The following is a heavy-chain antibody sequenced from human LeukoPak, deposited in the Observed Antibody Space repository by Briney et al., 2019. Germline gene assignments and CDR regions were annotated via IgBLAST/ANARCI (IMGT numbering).Heavy chain of an antibody. V-gene: IGHV4-39*07. D-gene: IGHD3-9*01. Sequence: PSETLSLTCTVSGGSISSSSYYWGWVRQPPGKELEWIGSIYYSGSTYYNPTLKSRVTISVDTSKNQFSLKLSSVTAADTAVYYCARDGYFAWASPSALGVGNDYPLRAGAFDIWGQGTMVTVSS. CDR2: IYYSGST. CDR1: GGSISSSSYY. J-gene: IGHJ3*02. CDR3: ARDGYFAWASPSALGVGNDYPLRAGAFDI.